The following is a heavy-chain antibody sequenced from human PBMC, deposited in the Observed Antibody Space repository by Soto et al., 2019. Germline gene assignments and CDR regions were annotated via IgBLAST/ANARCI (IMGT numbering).Heavy chain of an antibody. J-gene: IGHJ6*03. CDR1: GDSFNDYY. CDR3: ARESGGATATLDYYYFYMDV. D-gene: IGHD5-12*01. V-gene: IGHV1-2*04. CDR2: INPNGGVT. Sequence: QVQLVQSGAEVRKPGASVTVSCRSSGDSFNDYYIHWVRQAPGQGFEWMGWINPNGGVTKYAQKFQGWVSMPRDTAIRTGYMQLSRLRSDDTAVYYCARESGGATATLDYYYFYMDVWGTGTTVTVSS.